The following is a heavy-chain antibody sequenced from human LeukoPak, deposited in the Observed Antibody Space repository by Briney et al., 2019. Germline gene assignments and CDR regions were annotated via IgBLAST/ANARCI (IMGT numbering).Heavy chain of an antibody. D-gene: IGHD6-13*01. CDR1: GYSFTSYW. V-gene: IGHV5-51*01. J-gene: IGHJ6*03. CDR2: SEPVDSDT. Sequence: GESLKISCKGSGYSFTSYWIGWVRQMPGKGMEWMGISEPVDSDTIYSPSFQGPVTISADKSIRPAYLQWSSLTASDTAMYYCARLAAAGLHYYMDVWGKGTTVTVSS. CDR3: ARLAAAGLHYYMDV.